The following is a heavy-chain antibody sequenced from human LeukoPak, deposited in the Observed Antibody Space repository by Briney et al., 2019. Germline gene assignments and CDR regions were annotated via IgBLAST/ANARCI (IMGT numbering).Heavy chain of an antibody. CDR1: GFTFSSYA. D-gene: IGHD3-16*02. V-gene: IGHV3-30-3*01. CDR2: ISYDGSNK. CDR3: AKGRSSYPMDYIFDF. J-gene: IGHJ4*02. Sequence: PGRSLRLSCAASGFTFSSYAMHWVRQAPGKGLEWVAVISYDGSNKYYADSVKGRFTISRDNSKNTLYVQMNSLRADDAAVYYCAKGRSSYPMDYIFDFWGQGTLVTVSS.